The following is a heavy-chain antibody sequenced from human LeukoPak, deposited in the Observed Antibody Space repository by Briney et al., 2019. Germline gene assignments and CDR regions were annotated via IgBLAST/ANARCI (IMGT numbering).Heavy chain of an antibody. V-gene: IGHV5-51*01. CDR2: IYPGDSDT. D-gene: IGHD3-22*01. CDR1: GYSFTSYW. J-gene: IGHJ4*02. Sequence: GESLKISCKDSGYSFTSYWIGWVRQMPGKGLEWMGIIYPGDSDTRYSPSFQGQVTISADKSISTAYLQWSSLKASDTAMYYCASTYYYDSSGYLLGRFDYWGQGTLVTVSS. CDR3: ASTYYYDSSGYLLGRFDY.